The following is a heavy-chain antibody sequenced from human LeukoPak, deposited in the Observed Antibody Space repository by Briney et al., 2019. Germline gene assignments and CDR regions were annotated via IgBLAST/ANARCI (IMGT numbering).Heavy chain of an antibody. J-gene: IGHJ4*02. CDR3: ARGGAGTGDY. D-gene: IGHD6-19*01. CDR2: ISSSSSYI. V-gene: IGHV3-21*01. CDR1: GFTYSSYS. Sequence: GGSLRLSCAASGFTYSSYSMNWVRQAPGKGLEWVSSISSSSSYIYYADSVKGRFTISRDNAKNTLYLQMNSLTAEDTAVYYCARGGAGTGDYWGQGTLVTVSS.